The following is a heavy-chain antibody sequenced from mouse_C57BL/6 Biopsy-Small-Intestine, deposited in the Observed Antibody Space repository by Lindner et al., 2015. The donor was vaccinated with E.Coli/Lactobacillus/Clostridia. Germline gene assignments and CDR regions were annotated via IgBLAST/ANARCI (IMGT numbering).Heavy chain of an antibody. CDR3: ARDWEIGFFDC. Sequence: VQLQESGPELVMPGTSMKISCKASGYSFTDYYIHWLKQRPGQGLEWIGWIFPGMNITKYNEKFKGKVTLTADTSSSTAYMQLSGLSSEDSAVFYCARDWEIGFFDCWGQGTSLTVSS. CDR1: GYSFTDYY. CDR2: IFPGMNIT. D-gene: IGHD4-1*01. V-gene: IGHV1-66*01. J-gene: IGHJ2*02.